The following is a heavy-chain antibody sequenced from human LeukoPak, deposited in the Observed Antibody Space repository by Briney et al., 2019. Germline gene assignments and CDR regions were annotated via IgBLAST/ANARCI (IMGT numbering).Heavy chain of an antibody. CDR3: ARRGYSYGYF. D-gene: IGHD5-18*01. CDR1: GYSISSGYY. V-gene: IGHV4-38-2*02. CDR2: IYHSGST. Sequence: TSSETLSLTCTVSGYSISSGYYWGWIRQPPGKGLEWIGEIYHSGSTNYNPSLKSRVTISVDKSKNQFSLKLSSVTAADTAVYYCARRGYSYGYFWGQGTLVTVSS. J-gene: IGHJ4*02.